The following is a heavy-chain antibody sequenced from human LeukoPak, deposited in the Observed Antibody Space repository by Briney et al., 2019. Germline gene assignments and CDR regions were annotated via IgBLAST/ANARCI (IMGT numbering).Heavy chain of an antibody. CDR1: GFTFSSYA. CDR3: AKDTRYSGSYYFVFDY. V-gene: IGHV3-23*01. Sequence: GGSLRLSCAASGFTFSSYAMSWVRQAPGKGLEWVSAISGSGGSTYYADSVKGRFTISRDNSKNTLYLQMNSLRAEDTAVYYCAKDTRYSGSYYFVFDYWGQGTLVTVSS. D-gene: IGHD1-26*01. J-gene: IGHJ4*02. CDR2: ISGSGGST.